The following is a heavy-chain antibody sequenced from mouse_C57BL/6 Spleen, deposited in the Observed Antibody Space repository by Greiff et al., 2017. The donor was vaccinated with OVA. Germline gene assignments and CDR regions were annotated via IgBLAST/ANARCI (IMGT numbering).Heavy chain of an antibody. CDR1: GYTFTSYW. V-gene: IGHV1-7*01. CDR2: INPSSGYT. CDR3: ARSKIYYGNYYYAMDY. Sequence: VQRVESGAELAKPGASVKLSCKASGYTFTSYWMHWVKQRPGQGLEWIGYINPSSGYTKYNQKFKDKATLTADKSSSTAYKQLSSLTYEDSAVYYCARSKIYYGNYYYAMDYWGQGTSVTVSS. D-gene: IGHD2-1*01. J-gene: IGHJ4*01.